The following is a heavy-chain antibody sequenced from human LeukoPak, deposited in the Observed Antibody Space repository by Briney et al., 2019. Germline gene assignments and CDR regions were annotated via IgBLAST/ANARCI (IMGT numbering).Heavy chain of an antibody. CDR2: ISDTSSPI. CDR1: GFTFSRYS. V-gene: IGHV3-48*02. Sequence: GGSLRLSCAASGFTFSRYSMNWVRQAPGKGLEWIAYISDTSSPIYYADSVKGRFTISRDNAKNSAFLQMNSLRDEDTAVYYCAKLTVGGAAAALTSWGQRTLVTVSS. D-gene: IGHD6-13*01. J-gene: IGHJ5*02. CDR3: AKLTVGGAAAALTS.